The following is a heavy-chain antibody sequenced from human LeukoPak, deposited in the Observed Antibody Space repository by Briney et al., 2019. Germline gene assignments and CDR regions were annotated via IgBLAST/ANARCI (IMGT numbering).Heavy chain of an antibody. V-gene: IGHV4-39*07. CDR3: ARVGTIAEDAFDI. CDR1: GGSISSSSYY. J-gene: IGHJ3*02. CDR2: IYYSGST. D-gene: IGHD6-13*01. Sequence: SETLSLTCTVSGGSISSSSYYWGWIRQPPGKGLEWIGSIYYSGSTYYNPSLKSRVTISVDTSKNQFSLKLSSVTAADTAVYYCARVGTIAEDAFDIWGQGTMVTVSS.